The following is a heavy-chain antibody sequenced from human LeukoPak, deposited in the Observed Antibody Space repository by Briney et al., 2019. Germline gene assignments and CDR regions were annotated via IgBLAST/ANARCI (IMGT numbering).Heavy chain of an antibody. CDR3: ARLSPQRDDSSGPFDY. J-gene: IGHJ4*02. V-gene: IGHV5-51*01. D-gene: IGHD3-22*01. CDR1: GYSFTSYW. Sequence: GESLKISCKGSGYSFTSYWIGWVRQMPGKGLEWMGIIYPGDSDTRYSPSFQGQVTISADKSISTAYLQWSSLKASDTAMYYCARLSPQRDDSSGPFDYWGQGTLVTVSS. CDR2: IYPGDSDT.